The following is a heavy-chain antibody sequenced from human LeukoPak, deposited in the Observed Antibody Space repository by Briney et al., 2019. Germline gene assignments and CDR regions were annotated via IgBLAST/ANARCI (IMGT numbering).Heavy chain of an antibody. CDR3: AKVPLVGATVPYN. CDR1: GFAFSSYA. CDR2: ISGSGAST. D-gene: IGHD1-26*01. V-gene: IGHV3-23*01. Sequence: GGSLRLSCAASGFAFSSYAMSWVRQAPGKGLEWVSGISGSGASTYYADSVKGRFTISRDNSKDTLYLQMNSLRAEGTAVYYCAKVPLVGATVPYNWGQGTLVTVSS. J-gene: IGHJ4*02.